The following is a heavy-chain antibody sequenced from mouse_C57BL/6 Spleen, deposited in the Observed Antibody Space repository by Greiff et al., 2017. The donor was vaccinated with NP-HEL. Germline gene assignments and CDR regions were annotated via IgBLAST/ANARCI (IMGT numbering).Heavy chain of an antibody. J-gene: IGHJ1*03. V-gene: IGHV1-50*01. CDR3: ARGHYYGSSFPYWYFDV. CDR2: IDPSDSYT. D-gene: IGHD1-1*01. CDR1: GYTFTSYW. Sequence: QVQLQQPGAELVKPGASVKLSCKASGYTFTSYWMQWVKQRPGQGLEWIGEIDPSDSYTNYNQKFKGKATLTVDTSSSTAYMQLSSLTSEDSAVYYCARGHYYGSSFPYWYFDVWGTGTTVTVSS.